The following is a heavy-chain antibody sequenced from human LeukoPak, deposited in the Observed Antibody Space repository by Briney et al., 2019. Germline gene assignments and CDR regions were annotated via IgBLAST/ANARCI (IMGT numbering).Heavy chain of an antibody. D-gene: IGHD5-18*01. CDR3: ARHRDTAMAKYFDY. J-gene: IGHJ4*02. Sequence: SVKVSCKASGGTFSSYAISWVRQAPGQGLEWMGGIIPIFGAANYAQKFQGRVTITADESTSTAYMELSSLRSEDTAVYYCARHRDTAMAKYFDYWGQGTLVTVSS. V-gene: IGHV1-69*13. CDR2: IIPIFGAA. CDR1: GGTFSSYA.